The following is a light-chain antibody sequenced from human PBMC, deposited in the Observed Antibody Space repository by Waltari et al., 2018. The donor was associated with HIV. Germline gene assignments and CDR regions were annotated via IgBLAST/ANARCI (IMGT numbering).Light chain of an antibody. V-gene: IGLV2-14*01. CDR2: DVS. CDR1: SSDVGGYNY. CDR3: SSYTSSSTWV. Sequence: QSALTQPASVSGSPGQSITISCPGPSSDVGGYNYVSWYQQHPGKAPKLMIYDVSNRPSGVSNRFSGSKSGNTASLTISGLRAEDEADYYCSSYTSSSTWVFGGGTKLTVL. J-gene: IGLJ3*02.